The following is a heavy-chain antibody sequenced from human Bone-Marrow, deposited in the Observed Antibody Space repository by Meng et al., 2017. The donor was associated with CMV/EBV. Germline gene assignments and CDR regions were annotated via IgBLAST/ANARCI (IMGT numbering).Heavy chain of an antibody. Sequence: GGSLRLSCAASGFTFSSYNMNWVRQAPGKGLEWVSFISSSGNYIYHADSVKGRLTISRDNAKNSLYLRMNSLRAEDKAVYYCARGNEDTGYGMDVWGQGTTVTVSS. J-gene: IGHJ6*02. CDR3: ARGNEDTGYGMDV. V-gene: IGHV3-21*01. CDR1: GFTFSSYN. CDR2: ISSSGNYI. D-gene: IGHD2-15*01.